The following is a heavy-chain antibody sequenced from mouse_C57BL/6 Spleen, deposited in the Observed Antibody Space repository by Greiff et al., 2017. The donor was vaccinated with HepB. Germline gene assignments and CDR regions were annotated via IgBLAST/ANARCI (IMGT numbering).Heavy chain of an antibody. CDR3: ARRDSKGGYAMDY. CDR2: ISGGGGNT. Sequence: DVKLVESGGGLVKPGGSLKLSCAASGFTFSSYTMSWVRQTPEKRLEWVATISGGGGNTYYPDSVKGRFTISRDNAKNTLYLQMSSLRSEDTALYYCARRDSKGGYAMDYWGQGTSVTVSS. CDR1: GFTFSSYT. J-gene: IGHJ4*01. D-gene: IGHD2-5*01. V-gene: IGHV5-9*01.